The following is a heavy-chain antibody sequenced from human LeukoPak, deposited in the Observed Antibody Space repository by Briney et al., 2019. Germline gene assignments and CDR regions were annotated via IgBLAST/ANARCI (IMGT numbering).Heavy chain of an antibody. CDR2: MNPNSGNT. J-gene: IGHJ6*03. CDR1: GYTFTSYD. CDR3: ARKRYSSSSNYYYMDV. V-gene: IGHV1-8*01. Sequence: GASVKVSCKASGYTFTSYDINWVRQATGQGLEWMGWMNPNSGNTGYAQKFQGTVTMTRNTSISTAYMELSSLRSEDTAVYYCARKRYSSSSNYYYMDVWGRGTTVTVSS. D-gene: IGHD6-6*01.